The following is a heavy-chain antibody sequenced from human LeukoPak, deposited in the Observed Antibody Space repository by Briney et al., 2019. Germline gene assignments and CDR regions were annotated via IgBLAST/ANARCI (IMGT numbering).Heavy chain of an antibody. J-gene: IGHJ6*03. V-gene: IGHV3-11*04. CDR1: GFIFSDYY. D-gene: IGHD3-3*01. Sequence: GGSLRLSCAASGFIFSDYYMSWVRQAPGKGLQWVSYISSSGNTMYYAGSVRGRFTTSRDNAKNSLYLQMNSLRAEDTAIYYCARAGGYDFLASMDVWGKGTTVTVSS. CDR2: ISSSGNTM. CDR3: ARAGGYDFLASMDV.